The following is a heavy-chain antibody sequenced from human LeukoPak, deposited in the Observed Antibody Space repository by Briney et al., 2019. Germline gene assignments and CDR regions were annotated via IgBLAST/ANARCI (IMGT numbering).Heavy chain of an antibody. V-gene: IGHV3-30*04. CDR2: ISDDGNHY. CDR3: VRDKDGDSTDVDY. J-gene: IGHJ4*02. D-gene: IGHD4-17*01. Sequence: GGSLRLFCAASGFTFSSYTMHWVRQAPGKGLEWVAAISDDGNHYNYADSVKGRLTISRDNSKNTLILQMNSLRAEDTAVYYRVRDKDGDSTDVDYWGQGTLVTVSS. CDR1: GFTFSSYT.